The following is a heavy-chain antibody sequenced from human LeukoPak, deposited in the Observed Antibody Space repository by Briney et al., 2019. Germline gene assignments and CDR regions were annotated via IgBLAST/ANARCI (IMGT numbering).Heavy chain of an antibody. V-gene: IGHV4-59*01. CDR3: ARSGGFGSDY. CDR2: IYSSGNT. D-gene: IGHD6-25*01. CDR1: YGSISSYY. J-gene: IGHJ4*02. Sequence: SETLSLTCIVSYGSISSYYWSWIRQPPGKGLEWIGQIYSSGNTNYSPSLKRRVTISVDTSKNQFSLKLTSVTAADTAVYFCARSGGFGSDYWGQGTLVTVSS.